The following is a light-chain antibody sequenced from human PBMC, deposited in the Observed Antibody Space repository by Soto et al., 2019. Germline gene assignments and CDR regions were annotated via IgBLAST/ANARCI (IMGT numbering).Light chain of an antibody. CDR2: GAS. CDR3: QQYGSSLSIT. J-gene: IGKJ4*01. CDR1: QSVSSSY. V-gene: IGKV3-20*01. Sequence: EIVLTQSPGTLSLSPGERATLSCRASQSVSSSYLAWYQQKPGQAPRLLIYGASSRATGIPDRFSGSGSGTHFTLTISRLEPEDFAVYYCQQYGSSLSITFGGGTKVDIK.